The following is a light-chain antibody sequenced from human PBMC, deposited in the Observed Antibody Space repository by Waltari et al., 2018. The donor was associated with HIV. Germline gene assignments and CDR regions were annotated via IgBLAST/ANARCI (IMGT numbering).Light chain of an antibody. CDR1: LLARKY. Sequence: SYELTQPSSVSVSPGQTDRITCSGDLLARKYIRWFQHKPGQAPLLIIYKDDVWPEGIPERFSGSSSGTTVTLTITGAQADDEADYYCYSATDDIQVFGGGTRLSVL. CDR3: YSATDDIQV. CDR2: KDD. J-gene: IGLJ2*01. V-gene: IGLV3-27*01.